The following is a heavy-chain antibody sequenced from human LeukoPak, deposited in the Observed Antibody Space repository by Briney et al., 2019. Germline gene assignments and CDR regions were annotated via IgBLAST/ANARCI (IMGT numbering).Heavy chain of an antibody. CDR3: ARGLGYSYGPPYY. D-gene: IGHD5-18*01. V-gene: IGHV3-21*01. CDR2: ISSSSSYI. CDR1: GFTFSSYS. Sequence: GGSLSLSCAASGFTFSSYSMNWVRQAPGKGLEWASSISSSSSYIYYADSVKGRFTISRDNAKNSLYLQMNSLRAEDTAVYYCARGLGYSYGPPYYWGQGTLVTVSS. J-gene: IGHJ4*02.